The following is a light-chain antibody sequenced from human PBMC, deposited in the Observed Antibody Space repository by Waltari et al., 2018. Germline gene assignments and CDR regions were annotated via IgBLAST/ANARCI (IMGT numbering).Light chain of an antibody. CDR1: QGISSG. CDR3: QQFNNYL. Sequence: AIQLTQSPSSLSASVGDRVTITCRASQGISSGLAWYQQKSGKAPKLLIYDASSLESGVPSRFSGIGSGTDFTLTISSLQPEDFATYYCQQFNNYLFGGGTKVEIK. J-gene: IGKJ4*01. V-gene: IGKV1D-13*01. CDR2: DAS.